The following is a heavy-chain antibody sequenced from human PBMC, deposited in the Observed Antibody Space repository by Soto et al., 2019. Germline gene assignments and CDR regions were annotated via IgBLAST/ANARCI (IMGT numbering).Heavy chain of an antibody. CDR1: GFTFSSYE. J-gene: IGHJ4*02. Sequence: PGGSLRLSCTASGFTFSSYEMTWVRQAPGKGLEWISYITSGGTTYYADSAKGRFTISGDNAKNSLYLHLNSLTAEDTAIYYCARVLYATWSSFDYWGQGTLVTVSS. CDR2: ITSGGTT. CDR3: ARVLYATWSSFDY. D-gene: IGHD1-26*01. V-gene: IGHV3-48*03.